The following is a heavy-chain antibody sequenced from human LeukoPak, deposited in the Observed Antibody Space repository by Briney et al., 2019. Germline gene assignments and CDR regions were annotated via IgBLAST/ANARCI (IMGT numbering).Heavy chain of an antibody. CDR3: NASPYGSSSRHDDY. J-gene: IGHJ4*02. V-gene: IGHV1-24*01. D-gene: IGHD6-6*01. CDR1: GYTLTELS. CDR2: FDPEDGET. Sequence: ASVKVSCKVSGYTLTELSMHWVRQAPGKGLEWTGGFDPEDGETIYAQKFQGRVTMTEDTSTDTAYMELSSLRSEDTAVYYCNASPYGSSSRHDDYWGQGTLVTVSS.